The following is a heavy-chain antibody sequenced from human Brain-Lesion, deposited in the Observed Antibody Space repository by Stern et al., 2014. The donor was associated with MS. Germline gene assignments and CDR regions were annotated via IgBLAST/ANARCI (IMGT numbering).Heavy chain of an antibody. J-gene: IGHJ5*02. CDR1: GGLFRSDA. Sequence: VQLVESGAEVRKPGSSVKVSCKASGGLFRSDAISWGRQAPGQGLEWLGGFIPMTGEAHYAQKFLDRVTITADESTTTTYMDLNSLTSEDTALYYCARHWGTDLWGQGTLLTVSS. CDR3: ARHWGTDL. CDR2: FIPMTGEA. V-gene: IGHV1-69*01. D-gene: IGHD7-27*01.